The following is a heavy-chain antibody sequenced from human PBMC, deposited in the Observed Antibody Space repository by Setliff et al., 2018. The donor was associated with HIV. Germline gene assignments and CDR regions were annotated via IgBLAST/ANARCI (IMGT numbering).Heavy chain of an antibody. CDR2: INTNTGNP. Sequence: GASVKVSCKASGNTFTNYAMNWVRQAPGQGLEWMGWINTNTGNPMYAQGFTGRFVFSLDTSASTAYLQISSLKAEDTAVYYCARERGGVTMIVVVNDAFDIWGQGIMVTVSS. CDR1: GNTFTNYA. CDR3: ARERGGVTMIVVVNDAFDI. V-gene: IGHV7-4-1*02. J-gene: IGHJ3*02. D-gene: IGHD3-22*01.